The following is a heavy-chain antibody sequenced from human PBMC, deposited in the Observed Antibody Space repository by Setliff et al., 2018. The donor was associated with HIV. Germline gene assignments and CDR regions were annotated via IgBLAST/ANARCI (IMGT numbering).Heavy chain of an antibody. CDR1: GFTFSDCS. J-gene: IGHJ4*02. V-gene: IGHV3-48*01. CDR3: ARSRAAGFDY. Sequence: GSLRLSCAASGFTFSDCSMNWVRQAPGKGLEWLSYISSSSSTIYYADSVKGRFTISRDNAKNSLYLQMNRLRAEDTAVYYCARSRAAGFDYWGQGTLVTVSS. D-gene: IGHD6-13*01. CDR2: ISSSSSTI.